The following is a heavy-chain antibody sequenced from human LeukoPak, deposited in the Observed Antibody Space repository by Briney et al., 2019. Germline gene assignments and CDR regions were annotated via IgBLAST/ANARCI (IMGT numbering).Heavy chain of an antibody. D-gene: IGHD4-11*01. J-gene: IGHJ4*02. CDR2: ISGSGGST. CDR3: AKVQYSMIDIGEFDY. V-gene: IGHV3-23*01. Sequence: TGGSLRLSCAASGFTFSSYAMSWVRQAPGKGLEWVSAISGSGGSTYYADSVKGRFTISRDNSNNTLYLQTKSLRAEDTAVYDRAKVQYSMIDIGEFDYWGQGTLVAVSS. CDR1: GFTFSSYA.